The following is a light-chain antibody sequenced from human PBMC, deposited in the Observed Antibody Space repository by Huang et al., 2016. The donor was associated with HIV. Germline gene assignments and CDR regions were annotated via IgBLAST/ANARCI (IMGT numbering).Light chain of an antibody. V-gene: IGKV1-5*03. CDR2: QAS. J-gene: IGKJ2*01. CDR1: QSVASW. CDR3: RGCGGGAMYT. Sequence: DIQMTQSPPTLSASVGDRVNINCRASQSVASWVAWYQQKPGKAPKLLIYQASLLDSGAPSRCGGSGSEAEFALTIAELQRGGSAGCGGRGCGGGAMYTFAQGTKLEI.